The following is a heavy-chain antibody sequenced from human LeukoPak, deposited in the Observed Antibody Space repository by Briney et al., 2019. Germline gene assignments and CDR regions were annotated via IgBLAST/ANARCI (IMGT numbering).Heavy chain of an antibody. CDR2: ISAYNGNT. J-gene: IGHJ4*02. CDR1: GYTFTSYG. Sequence: VASVKVSCKASGYTFTSYGISWVRQAPGQGLEWMGWISAYNGNTNYAQKLQGRVTMTTDTSTSTAYMELRSLRSDDTAVYYCARTPTVVTPKHASIGYLYFDYWGQGTLVTVSS. D-gene: IGHD4-23*01. CDR3: ARTPTVVTPKHASIGYLYFDY. V-gene: IGHV1-18*01.